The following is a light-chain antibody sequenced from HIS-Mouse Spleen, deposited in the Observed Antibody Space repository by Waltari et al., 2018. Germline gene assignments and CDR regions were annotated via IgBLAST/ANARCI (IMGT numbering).Light chain of an antibody. J-gene: IGKJ2*01. Sequence: QSVLYSSNNKNYLAWYQQKPGQPPKLLIYWASTRESGVPDRFSGSGSGTDFTLTSGSSLQAEDVAVYYCQQYYSTPYTFGQGTKLEIK. CDR2: WAS. V-gene: IGKV4-1*01. CDR3: QQYYSTPYT. CDR1: QSVLYSSNNKNY.